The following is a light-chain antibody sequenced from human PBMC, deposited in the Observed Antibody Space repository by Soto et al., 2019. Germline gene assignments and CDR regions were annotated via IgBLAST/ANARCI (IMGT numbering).Light chain of an antibody. Sequence: DIQMTQSPSPLSASVGDRVTITCRANQTVNNDLNWYQFKPGKAPQLLIYGASKLHSGVPPRFTGSGSGTFFTLTISSLQPEDFATYYCQQTYNDPSFGHGTRLDIK. CDR3: QQTYNDPS. CDR2: GAS. CDR1: QTVNND. J-gene: IGKJ2*01. V-gene: IGKV1-39*01.